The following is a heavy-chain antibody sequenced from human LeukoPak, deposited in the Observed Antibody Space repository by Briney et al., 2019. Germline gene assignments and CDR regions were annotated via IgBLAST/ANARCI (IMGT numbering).Heavy chain of an antibody. CDR1: GGSISSYY. CDR2: IYYSGST. D-gene: IGHD1-26*01. Sequence: SETLSLTCTVSGGSISSYYWSWIRQPPGKGLEWIGYIYYSGSTYYNPSLKSRVTISVDTSKNQFSLKLSSVTAADTAVYYCARDTLELHFDYWGQGTLVTVSS. V-gene: IGHV4-59*08. CDR3: ARDTLELHFDY. J-gene: IGHJ4*02.